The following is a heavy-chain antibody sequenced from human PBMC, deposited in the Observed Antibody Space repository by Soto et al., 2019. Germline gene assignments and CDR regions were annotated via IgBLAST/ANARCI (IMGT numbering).Heavy chain of an antibody. Sequence: QVQLEESGGGLVKPGGSLRLSCAASGFNFRDYYFNWIRRAPGKGLEWVSYISGSGSIIYYADSVKGRFTISRDNAKNSVSLQRNSLRDEDTAVYYCARDHDSSGKIHYDYGMDVWGHGTTVTVS. D-gene: IGHD3-22*01. V-gene: IGHV3-11*01. CDR1: GFNFRDYY. CDR2: ISGSGSII. CDR3: ARDHDSSGKIHYDYGMDV. J-gene: IGHJ6*02.